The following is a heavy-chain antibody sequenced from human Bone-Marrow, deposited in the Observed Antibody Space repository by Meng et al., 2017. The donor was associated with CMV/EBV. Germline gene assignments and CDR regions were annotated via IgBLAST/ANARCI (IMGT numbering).Heavy chain of an antibody. CDR3: TTVRNYDFWSGYYTRGYYFDY. CDR2: IKSKTDGGTT. CDR1: GFTFSNAW. V-gene: IGHV3-15*01. J-gene: IGHJ4*02. D-gene: IGHD3-3*01. Sequence: GESLKISCAASGFTFSNAWMSWVRQAPGKGLEWVGRIKSKTDGGTTDYAAPVKGRFTISRDDSKNTLYLQMNGLKTEDTAVYYCTTVRNYDFWSGYYTRGYYFDYWGQGTLVTLSS.